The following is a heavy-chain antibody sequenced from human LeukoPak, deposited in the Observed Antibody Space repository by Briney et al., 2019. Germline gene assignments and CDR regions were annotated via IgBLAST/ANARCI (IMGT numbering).Heavy chain of an antibody. Sequence: ASVKVSCKTSGYTFTDSYMHWVRQAPGQGLEWVGWINPNGGATKYAPKFQGRVTMTRDTSISTSYMDLNRLTSDDTAIYFYTRDLTRGGDYWGQGTLVTVSS. V-gene: IGHV1-2*02. CDR1: GYTFTDSY. D-gene: IGHD3-3*01. J-gene: IGHJ4*02. CDR2: INPNGGAT. CDR3: TRDLTRGGDY.